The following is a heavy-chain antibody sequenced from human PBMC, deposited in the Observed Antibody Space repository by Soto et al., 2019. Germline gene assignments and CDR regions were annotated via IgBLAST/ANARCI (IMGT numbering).Heavy chain of an antibody. D-gene: IGHD2-2*01. Sequence: PGESLKISCKGSGYSFTSYWIGWVRQMPGKGLEWMGIIYPGDSDTRYSPSFQGQVTISADKSISTAYLQWSSLKASDTAMYYCARGLQQYCSSTSCYGINWFDPWGQGTLVTVSS. CDR3: ARGLQQYCSSTSCYGINWFDP. J-gene: IGHJ5*02. CDR1: GYSFTSYW. CDR2: IYPGDSDT. V-gene: IGHV5-51*01.